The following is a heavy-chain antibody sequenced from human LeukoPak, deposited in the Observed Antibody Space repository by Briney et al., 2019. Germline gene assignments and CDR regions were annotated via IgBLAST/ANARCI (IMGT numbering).Heavy chain of an antibody. CDR2: IYYSGST. J-gene: IGHJ5*02. V-gene: IGHV4-31*03. CDR3: ARALTPLLWFGELPNWFDP. CDR1: GGSISSGGYY. Sequence: SETLSLTCTVSGGSISSGGYYWSWFRQHPGKGLEWIGYIYYSGSTYYNPSLKSRVTISVDTSKNQFSLKLSSVTAADTAVYYCARALTPLLWFGELPNWFDPWGQGTLVTVSS. D-gene: IGHD3-10*01.